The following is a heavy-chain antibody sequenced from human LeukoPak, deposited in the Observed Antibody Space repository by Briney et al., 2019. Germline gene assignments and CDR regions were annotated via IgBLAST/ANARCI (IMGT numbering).Heavy chain of an antibody. CDR2: IKQDGSEK. CDR1: GFTFSSYW. V-gene: IGHV3-7*01. J-gene: IGHJ4*02. D-gene: IGHD3-9*01. CDR3: ARLGGTYYDILTGAHYFDY. Sequence: SGGSLRLSCAASGFTFSSYWMSWVRQAPGKGLEWVANIKQDGSEKYYVDSVKGRFTISRDKAKNSLYLQMNSLRAEDTAVYYCARLGGTYYDILTGAHYFDYWGQGTLVTVSS.